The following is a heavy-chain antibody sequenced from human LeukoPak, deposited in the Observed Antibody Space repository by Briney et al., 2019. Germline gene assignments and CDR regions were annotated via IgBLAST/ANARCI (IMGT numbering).Heavy chain of an antibody. J-gene: IGHJ4*02. CDR1: GDSISSSSYY. Sequence: SETLSLTCTVSGDSISSSSYYWGGVRQPPGKGREWIESIYYSGPTYYNASLKSRVTISVATSKNQFSLKLSSVTAADTAVYYCATCGSGSYYYFDYWGQGTLVSVSS. CDR2: IYYSGPT. D-gene: IGHD3-10*01. V-gene: IGHV4-39*01. CDR3: ATCGSGSYYYFDY.